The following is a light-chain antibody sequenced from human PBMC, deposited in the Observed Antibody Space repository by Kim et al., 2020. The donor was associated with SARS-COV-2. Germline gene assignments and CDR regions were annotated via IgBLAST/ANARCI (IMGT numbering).Light chain of an antibody. Sequence: VSPGQTARITCSGDVLAKKYARWFQQKPGQAPVLVIYKDSERPSGIPERFSGSSSGTTVTLTISGAQVEDEADCYCYSAADNNRVFGGGTQLTVL. J-gene: IGLJ2*01. CDR3: YSAADNNRV. CDR1: VLAKKY. V-gene: IGLV3-27*01. CDR2: KDS.